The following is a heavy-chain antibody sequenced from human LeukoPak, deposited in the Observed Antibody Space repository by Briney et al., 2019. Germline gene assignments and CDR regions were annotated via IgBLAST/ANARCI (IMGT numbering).Heavy chain of an antibody. V-gene: IGHV4-4*07. CDR2: IYTSGST. CDR3: AGAMDSGWRTFDY. J-gene: IGHJ4*02. Sequence: SETLSLTCTVSGGSISSYYWSWIRQSAGKGLEWIGRIYTSGSTNYNPSLKSRVTMSVDTSKNQFSLKLSSVTAADTAVYYCAGAMDSGWRTFDYWGQGTLVTVSS. CDR1: GGSISSYY. D-gene: IGHD5-12*01.